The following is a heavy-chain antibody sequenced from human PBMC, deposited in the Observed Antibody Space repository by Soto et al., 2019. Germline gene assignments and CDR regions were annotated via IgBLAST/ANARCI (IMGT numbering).Heavy chain of an antibody. V-gene: IGHV4-39*01. CDR2: IYYRGNS. J-gene: IGHJ4*02. D-gene: IGHD1-26*01. CDR1: DDSINSDKYY. Sequence: QLQLQESGPGLVKSSETLSLTCSVSDDSINSDKYYWGWIRQPPGKGLEWIVSIYYRGNSYYNPSLQPRATITLHKSRSQLPRKLNSQTAADSAVYFCARLVGLATISSYVDFWDTAALVTVAS. CDR3: ARLVGLATISSYVDF.